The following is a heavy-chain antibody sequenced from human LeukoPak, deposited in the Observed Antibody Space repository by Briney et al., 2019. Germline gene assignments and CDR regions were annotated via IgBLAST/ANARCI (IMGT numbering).Heavy chain of an antibody. CDR3: ARARDMASFDY. Sequence: PSETLSLTCTVSGGSISSYYWSWIRQPPGKGLEWIGYIYYSGSTNYNPSLKSRVTISVDTSKNQFSLKLSSVTAADTAVYYCARARDMASFDYWGQGTLVTVSS. V-gene: IGHV4-59*01. J-gene: IGHJ4*02. CDR1: GGSISSYY. D-gene: IGHD5-24*01. CDR2: IYYSGST.